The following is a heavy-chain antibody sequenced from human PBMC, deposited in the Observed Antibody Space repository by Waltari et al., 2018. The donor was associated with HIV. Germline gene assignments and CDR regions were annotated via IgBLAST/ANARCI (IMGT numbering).Heavy chain of an antibody. CDR1: GGSIRSSSYY. V-gene: IGHV4-39*01. J-gene: IGHJ6*02. CDR2: VYCSGRA. Sequence: QLQLQESGPGLVKPSETLSLTCTVSGGSIRSSSYYWGWIRQPRGKGLGWIGSVYCSGRAYCMPYLKSRVIISVDTSKNQFSLRLSSVTAADTAVYYCASLKRLAAPADAMDVWGQGTMVTVSS. D-gene: IGHD6-13*01. CDR3: ASLKRLAAPADAMDV.